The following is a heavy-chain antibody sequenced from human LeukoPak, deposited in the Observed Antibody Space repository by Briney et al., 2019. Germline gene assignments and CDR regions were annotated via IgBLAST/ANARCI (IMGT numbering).Heavy chain of an antibody. V-gene: IGHV1-2*02. Sequence: GASVKVSCKASRYTFAVYSMHWVRHAPGQGLELMGLINPNSGGTNYAQKFQGRVTMTGDTSISTAYMELSRLTSDDTAVYYCARGRGSYSLDYWGQGTLVTVSS. CDR1: RYTFAVYS. CDR2: INPNSGGT. CDR3: ARGRGSYSLDY. D-gene: IGHD1-26*01. J-gene: IGHJ4*02.